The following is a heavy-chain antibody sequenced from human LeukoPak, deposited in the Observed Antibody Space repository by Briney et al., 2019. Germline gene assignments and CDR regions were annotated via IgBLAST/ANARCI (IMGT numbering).Heavy chain of an antibody. J-gene: IGHJ4*02. CDR2: ISSSSHYI. CDR1: GFNLSSYS. D-gene: IGHD2-2*01. V-gene: IGHV3-21*01. Sequence: GGSLRLSCAASGFNLSSYSMNWVRQAPGKGLEWVSSISSSSHYIYYADSVKGQFTISRDNAKNSPYLQMNSLRVEDTAVYYCARDRSTEFDYWGQGTLVTVSS. CDR3: ARDRSTEFDY.